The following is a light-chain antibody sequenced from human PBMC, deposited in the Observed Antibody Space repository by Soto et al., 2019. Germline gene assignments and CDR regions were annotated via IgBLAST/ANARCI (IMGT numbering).Light chain of an antibody. V-gene: IGLV1-40*01. CDR2: GNS. Sequence: QPVLTQPPSESGAPGQRVTISCTGSSSNIGAGYDVQWYQQLPGTAPKLLIYGNSNRPSGVPDRFSGSKSGTSASLAITGLQAEDEADYYCQCYDSSLSGHVVFGGGIKLTVL. CDR3: QCYDSSLSGHVV. J-gene: IGLJ2*01. CDR1: SSNIGAGYD.